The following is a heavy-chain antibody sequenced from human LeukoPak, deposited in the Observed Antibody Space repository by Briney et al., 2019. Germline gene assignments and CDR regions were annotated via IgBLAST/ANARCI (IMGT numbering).Heavy chain of an antibody. V-gene: IGHV4-59*01. CDR1: GGSISSYY. Sequence: SETLSLTCTVSGGSISSYYWSWIRQPPGKGLGWIGYIYNSGSTKYNPSLKSRVTISVDTSKNQFSLKLTSVTAADTAVYYCARSRNYYYYYGMDVWGQGTSVTVSS. CDR3: ARSRNYYYYYGMDV. CDR2: IYNSGST. J-gene: IGHJ6*02.